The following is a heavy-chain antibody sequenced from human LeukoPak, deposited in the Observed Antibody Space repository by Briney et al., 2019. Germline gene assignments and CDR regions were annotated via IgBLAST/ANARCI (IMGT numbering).Heavy chain of an antibody. CDR2: INAGNGNT. Sequence: ASVKVSCKATGYTFTSYAMHWVRQAPGQRLEWMGWINAGNGNTKYSQEFQGRVTITRDTSASTAHMELSSLRSEDMAVYYCARASYGSGSYYNYWSQGTLVTVSS. CDR1: GYTFTSYA. CDR3: ARASYGSGSYYNY. D-gene: IGHD3-10*01. V-gene: IGHV1-3*03. J-gene: IGHJ4*02.